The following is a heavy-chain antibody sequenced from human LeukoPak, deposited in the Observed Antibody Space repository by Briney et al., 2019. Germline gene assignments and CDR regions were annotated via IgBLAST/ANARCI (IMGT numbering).Heavy chain of an antibody. CDR2: ISSNGGST. Sequence: GGSLRLSCVASGFTFSSNGMHWVCQAPGKGLEYVSAISSNGGSTYYANSVKGRFTISRDNSKNTLYLQMGRLRAEDMGTYYCARALEPQIYFDSWGQGTLVTVSS. D-gene: IGHD1-1*01. CDR3: ARALEPQIYFDS. CDR1: GFTFSSNG. J-gene: IGHJ4*02. V-gene: IGHV3-64*01.